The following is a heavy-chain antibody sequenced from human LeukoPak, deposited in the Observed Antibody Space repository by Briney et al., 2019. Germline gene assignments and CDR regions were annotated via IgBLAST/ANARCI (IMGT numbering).Heavy chain of an antibody. CDR1: GFTVSSNY. V-gene: IGHV3-66*01. D-gene: IGHD1-26*01. CDR3: ARERPSIVGATGVFDY. Sequence: GSPRLSCAASGFTVSSNYMSWVRQAPGKGLEWVSVIYSGGSTYYADSVKGRFTISRDNSKNTLYLQMNSLRAEDTAVYYCARERPSIVGATGVFDYWGQGTLVTVSS. J-gene: IGHJ4*02. CDR2: IYSGGST.